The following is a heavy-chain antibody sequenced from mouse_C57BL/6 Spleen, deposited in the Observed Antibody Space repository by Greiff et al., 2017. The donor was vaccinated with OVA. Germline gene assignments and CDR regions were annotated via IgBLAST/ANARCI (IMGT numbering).Heavy chain of an antibody. Sequence: EVKVVESGGDLVKPGGSLKLSCAASGFTFSSYGMSWVRQTPDKRLEWVATISSGGSYTYYPDSVKGRFTISRDNAKNTLYLQMSSLKSEDTAMYYCARHGTGTYAMDYWGQGTSVTVSS. J-gene: IGHJ4*01. V-gene: IGHV5-6*01. CDR2: ISSGGSYT. D-gene: IGHD4-1*01. CDR3: ARHGTGTYAMDY. CDR1: GFTFSSYG.